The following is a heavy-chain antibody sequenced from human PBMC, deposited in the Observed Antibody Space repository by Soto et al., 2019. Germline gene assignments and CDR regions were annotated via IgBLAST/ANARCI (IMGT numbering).Heavy chain of an antibody. D-gene: IGHD2-21*02. Sequence: SETLSLTCAVYGGSFSGYYWSWIRQPPGKGLEWIGEINHSGSTNYNPSLKSRVTISVDTSKNQFSLKLSSVTAADTAVYYCARAPVVTPGPWFDPWGRGTLVTVS. CDR3: ARAPVVTPGPWFDP. J-gene: IGHJ5*02. V-gene: IGHV4-34*01. CDR1: GGSFSGYY. CDR2: INHSGST.